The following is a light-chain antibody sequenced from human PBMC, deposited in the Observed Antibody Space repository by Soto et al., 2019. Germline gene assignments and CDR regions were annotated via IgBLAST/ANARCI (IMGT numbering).Light chain of an antibody. CDR1: TSDVGRYNY. J-gene: IGLJ1*01. Sequence: QSALTQPASVSGSPGQSITLSCTGTTSDVGRYNYVSWYQQHPGKAPKLIIYDVSNRPSGVSNRFSVSKSGNTASLTISGLQAEDEADYYCNSYTSSSTYVFGTGTKLTVL. V-gene: IGLV2-14*01. CDR3: NSYTSSSTYV. CDR2: DVS.